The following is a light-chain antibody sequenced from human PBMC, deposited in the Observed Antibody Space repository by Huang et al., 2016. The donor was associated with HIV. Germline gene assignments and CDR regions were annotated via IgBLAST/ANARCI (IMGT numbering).Light chain of an antibody. CDR1: QNINTY. Sequence: DILLTQSPSSLSASVGDRVTITCRASQNINTYLNWYQQKPGKAPKLLIHSASTLQTGVPSRFSGSGSGTDFTLTVNSLQPEDSATYYCQQGYSALITFGQGTRL. CDR3: QQGYSALIT. J-gene: IGKJ5*01. CDR2: SAS. V-gene: IGKV1-39*01.